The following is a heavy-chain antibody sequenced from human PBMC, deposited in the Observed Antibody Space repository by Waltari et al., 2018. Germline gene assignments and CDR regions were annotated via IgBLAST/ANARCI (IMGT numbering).Heavy chain of an antibody. CDR2: IYLDGSVT. D-gene: IGHD3-16*01. V-gene: IGHV3-7*01. CDR3: VRDDDGGMGAV. CDR1: GFTFSKFW. Sequence: EVQLVESGGGLVQPGGSLRLSCAASGFTFSKFWMSWVRQAPGKGLEWVANIYLDGSVTNYVDSVKGRFTTSRDNARNSLYLQMNSLRADDTAVYYCVRDDDGGMGAVWGQGTTVTVSS. J-gene: IGHJ6*02.